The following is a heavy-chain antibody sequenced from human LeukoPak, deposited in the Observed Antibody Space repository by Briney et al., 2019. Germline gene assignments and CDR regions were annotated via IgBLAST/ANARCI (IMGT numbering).Heavy chain of an antibody. CDR2: INSDGSST. J-gene: IGHJ4*02. D-gene: IGHD3-10*01. CDR3: ARDRSGSYSDYFDY. CDR1: GSNVTYNY. Sequence: GESLKLSCAASGSNVTYNYMTWVRQAPGKGLEWVSRINSDGSSTSYADSVKGRFTISRDNAKNTLYLQMNSLRAEDTAVYYCARDRSGSYSDYFDYWGQGTLVTVSS. V-gene: IGHV3-74*01.